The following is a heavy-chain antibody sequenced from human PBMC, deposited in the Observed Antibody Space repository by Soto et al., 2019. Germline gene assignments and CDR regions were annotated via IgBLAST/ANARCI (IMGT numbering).Heavy chain of an antibody. D-gene: IGHD5-18*01. CDR3: GDSYSTYYFDY. CDR2: INHSGST. J-gene: IGHJ4*02. V-gene: IGHV4-34*01. Sequence: PSETLSLTCAVYGVSFSGYYWSWIRQPPGKGLEWIGEINHSGSTNYNPSLKSRVTISVDTSKNQFSLKLSSVTAADTALYYCGDSYSTYYFDYWGQGTLVTVSS. CDR1: GVSFSGYY.